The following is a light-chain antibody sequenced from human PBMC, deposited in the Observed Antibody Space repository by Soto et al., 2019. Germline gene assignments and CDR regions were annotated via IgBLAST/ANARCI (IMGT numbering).Light chain of an antibody. CDR1: QSVDSTY. Sequence: DIVLTQSPGTLSLSPGDRATLSCRASQSVDSTYLAWYQQKPGQAPRLLIYDASTRATGIPDRFSGSGSGTDFTLTISRLEPDDFAVYYCQQYGSSSFSFGPGTKVDIK. J-gene: IGKJ3*01. CDR3: QQYGSSSFS. CDR2: DAS. V-gene: IGKV3-20*01.